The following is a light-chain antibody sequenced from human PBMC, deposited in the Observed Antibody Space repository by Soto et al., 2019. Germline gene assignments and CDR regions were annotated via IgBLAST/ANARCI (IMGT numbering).Light chain of an antibody. Sequence: NFMLTQPHSVSESPGKTVTISCTRSSGSIVSNYVQWFQQRPGSAPTTVIYEYDHRPSGVPDRFSGSLDTSSNSASLTISGLKTEDEADYYCQSANSSTVIFGGGTKLTVL. CDR3: QSANSSTVI. CDR1: SGSIVSNY. CDR2: EYD. J-gene: IGLJ2*01. V-gene: IGLV6-57*03.